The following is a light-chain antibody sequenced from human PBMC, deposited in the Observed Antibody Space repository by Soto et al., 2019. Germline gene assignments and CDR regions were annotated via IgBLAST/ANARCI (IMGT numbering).Light chain of an antibody. CDR3: QQYDTWPYT. J-gene: IGKJ2*01. CDR1: QSLSGN. CDR2: GAS. V-gene: IGKV3-15*01. Sequence: EIVMTQSPATLSVSPGERATLSCRASQSLSGNLAWYQQKPGQAPRLLMYGASTRATGIPARFSGSGSGTVFTLTISSLQSEDFAVYYCQQYDTWPYTFGQGTKLEIK.